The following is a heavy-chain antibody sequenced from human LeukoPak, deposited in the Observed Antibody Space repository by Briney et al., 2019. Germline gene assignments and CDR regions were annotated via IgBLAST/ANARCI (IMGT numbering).Heavy chain of an antibody. V-gene: IGHV4-31*02. J-gene: IGHJ4*02. CDR1: GGSISSGGYY. D-gene: IGHD2-2*01. CDR2: IYYSGST. CDR3: ARVPAATMGEFDY. Sequence: SQTLSLTWTVSGGSISSGGYYWSWIRQHPGKGLEWIGYIYYSGSTYYNPSLKSRVTISVDTSKNQFSLKLSSVTAADTAVYYCARVPAATMGEFDYWGQGTLVTVSS.